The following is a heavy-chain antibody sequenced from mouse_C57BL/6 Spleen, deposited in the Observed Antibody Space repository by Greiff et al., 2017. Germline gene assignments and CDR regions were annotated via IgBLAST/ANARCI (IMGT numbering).Heavy chain of an antibody. CDR2: ISSGSSTI. Sequence: EVKLMESGGGLVKPGGSLKLSCAASGFTFSDYGMHWVRQAPEKGLEWVAYISSGSSTIYYADTVKGRFTISRDNAKNTLFLQMTSLRSEDTDMYVCARANWDVDYAMDYWGQGTSVTVSS. CDR1: GFTFSDYG. V-gene: IGHV5-17*01. D-gene: IGHD4-1*01. CDR3: ARANWDVDYAMDY. J-gene: IGHJ4*01.